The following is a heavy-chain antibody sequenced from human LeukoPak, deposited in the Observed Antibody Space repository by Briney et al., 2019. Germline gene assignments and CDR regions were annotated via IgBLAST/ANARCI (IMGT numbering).Heavy chain of an antibody. CDR1: GFTFSSYW. D-gene: IGHD6-19*01. CDR2: IKQDGSEK. Sequence: GGSLRLSCAASGFTFSSYWMSWVRQAPGKGLEWVANIKQDGSEKYYVDSVKGRFTISRDNAKNSLYLQMNSLRAEDTAVYYCARVLAVAAYYYNYMDVWGKGTTVTVSS. CDR3: ARVLAVAAYYYNYMDV. V-gene: IGHV3-7*01. J-gene: IGHJ6*03.